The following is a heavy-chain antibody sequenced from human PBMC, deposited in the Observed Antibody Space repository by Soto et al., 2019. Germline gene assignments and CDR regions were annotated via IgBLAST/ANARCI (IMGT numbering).Heavy chain of an antibody. D-gene: IGHD3-10*01. V-gene: IGHV3-72*01. Sequence: EVQLVESGGGLVQPGGSLRLSCAASGFTFSDHYMDWVRQAPGKGLEWVGRSRNRGNSYTTEYVASVKGRFIISRDASKNLLYLQRNSLETEDTAVYFCAKTTYGSGSYYFDSWGQGTLVTVSS. J-gene: IGHJ4*02. CDR1: GFTFSDHY. CDR3: AKTTYGSGSYYFDS. CDR2: SRNRGNSYTT.